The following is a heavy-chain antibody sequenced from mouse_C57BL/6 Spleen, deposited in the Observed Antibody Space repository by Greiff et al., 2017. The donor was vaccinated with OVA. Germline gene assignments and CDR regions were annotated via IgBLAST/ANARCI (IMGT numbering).Heavy chain of an antibody. CDR1: GFTFSSYA. CDR2: ISDGGSYT. D-gene: IGHD3-2*02. V-gene: IGHV5-4*01. CDR3: ARVRDSSGCPSWFAY. J-gene: IGHJ3*01. Sequence: EVQVVESGGGLVKPGGSLKLSCAASGFTFSSYAMSWVRQTPAKRLEWVATISDGGSYTYYPDNVKGRFTISRDTAKNNLYLKMSHLKSEDTAMYYCARVRDSSGCPSWFAYWGQGTLVTVSA.